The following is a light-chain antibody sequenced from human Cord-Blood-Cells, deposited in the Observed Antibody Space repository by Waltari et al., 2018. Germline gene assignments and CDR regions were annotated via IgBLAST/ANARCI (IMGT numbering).Light chain of an antibody. V-gene: IGKV4-1*01. J-gene: IGKJ1*01. CDR2: WAS. CDR1: QSVLYSTNNKTY. CDR3: QQYYSTPWA. Sequence: DIVMTQSPDSLAVSLGERGTINCKSSQSVLYSTNNKTYLAWYQQKPGQPPKLLIYWASTREAGGPDRFSGSGSGTDFTLTISSLQAEDVAVYYCQQYYSTPWAFGQGTKVEIK.